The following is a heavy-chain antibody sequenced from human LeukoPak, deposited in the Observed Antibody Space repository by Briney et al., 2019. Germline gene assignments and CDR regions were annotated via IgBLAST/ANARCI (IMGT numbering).Heavy chain of an antibody. Sequence: GGSLRLSCAASGFTFNRYWMHWVRQAPGKGLVWVSRISPDGNSATYADSVKGRFAISRDNAKNTLYLQMNSLRAEDSAVYYCVSLDGVYYYHMDVWGQGTTVIVSS. CDR2: ISPDGNSA. CDR1: GFTFNRYW. V-gene: IGHV3-74*03. CDR3: VSLDGVYYYHMDV. J-gene: IGHJ6*02. D-gene: IGHD3/OR15-3a*01.